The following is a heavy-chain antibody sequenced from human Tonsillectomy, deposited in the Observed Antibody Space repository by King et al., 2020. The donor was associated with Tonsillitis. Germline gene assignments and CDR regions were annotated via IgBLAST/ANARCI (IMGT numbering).Heavy chain of an antibody. CDR3: ARDCCGGSCFPSSYALDV. V-gene: IGHV3-21*01. D-gene: IGHD2-15*01. Sequence: QLVQSGGGLVKPGGSLRLSCAASGFTFSNYSMNWVRQSPGKGLEWVSSISSSSSYIYYADSVKGRFTISRDNAKHSLYLQMNSLRAEDTAVYYCARDCCGGSCFPSSYALDVWGQGTTVTVSS. CDR1: GFTFSNYS. J-gene: IGHJ6*02. CDR2: ISSSSSYI.